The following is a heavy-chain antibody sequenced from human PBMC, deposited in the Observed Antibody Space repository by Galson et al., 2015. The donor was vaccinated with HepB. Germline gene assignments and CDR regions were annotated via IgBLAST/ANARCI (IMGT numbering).Heavy chain of an antibody. J-gene: IGHJ6*03. Sequence: SVKVSCKASGGTFSSYAISWVRQAPGQGLEWMGGIIPIFGTANYAQKFQGRVTITADESTSTAYMELSSLRSEDTAVYYCARAMVRGDNYYYYMDVWGKGTTVTVSS. D-gene: IGHD3-10*01. CDR2: IIPIFGTA. CDR3: ARAMVRGDNYYYYMDV. CDR1: GGTFSSYA. V-gene: IGHV1-69*13.